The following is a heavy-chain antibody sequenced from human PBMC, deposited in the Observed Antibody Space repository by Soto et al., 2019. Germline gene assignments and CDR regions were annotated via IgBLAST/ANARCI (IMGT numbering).Heavy chain of an antibody. CDR2: IFSNDEK. V-gene: IGHV2-26*01. CDR3: ARMSNDAGGQYYYYGMDV. J-gene: IGHJ6*02. CDR1: GFSLSNARMG. Sequence: QVTXKESGPVLVKPTETLTLTCTVSGFSLSNARMGVSWIRQPXGKAXXWLAHIFSNDEKSYSTSLKSRLTISKDTSKSQVVLTMTNMDPVDTATYYCARMSNDAGGQYYYYGMDVWGQGTTVTVSS. D-gene: IGHD1-1*01.